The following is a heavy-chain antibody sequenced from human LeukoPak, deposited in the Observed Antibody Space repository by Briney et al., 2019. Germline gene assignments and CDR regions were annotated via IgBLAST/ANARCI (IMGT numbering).Heavy chain of an antibody. J-gene: IGHJ4*02. CDR1: GGSFSGYY. Sequence: SETLSLTCAVYGGSFSGYYWSWIRQPPGKGLEWIGEINHSGSTNYNPSLKSRVTISVDTSKNQFSLKLSSVTAADTAVYYCASWSYDYVWGSYRPPFDYWGQGTLVTVSS. CDR3: ASWSYDYVWGSYRPPFDY. CDR2: INHSGST. V-gene: IGHV4-34*01. D-gene: IGHD3-16*02.